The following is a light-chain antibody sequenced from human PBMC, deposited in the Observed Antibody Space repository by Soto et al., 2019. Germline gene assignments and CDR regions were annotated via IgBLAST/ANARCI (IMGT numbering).Light chain of an antibody. CDR3: QQSRT. J-gene: IGKJ2*01. V-gene: IGKV3-20*01. CDR2: GAS. CDR1: QSVSSRH. Sequence: EIVLTQSPGTLSLSPGERATLSCRASQSVSSRHLAWYQQKPGQAPRLLIYGASSRATGIPARFSGSGSGTEFTPTISSLQSEDFAIYYCQQSRTFAQGTKVDIK.